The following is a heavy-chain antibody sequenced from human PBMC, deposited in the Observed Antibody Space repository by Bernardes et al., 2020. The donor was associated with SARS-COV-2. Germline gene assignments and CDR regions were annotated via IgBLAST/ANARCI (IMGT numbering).Heavy chain of an antibody. CDR1: GFTFSSYG. Sequence: GGSLRLSCAASGFTFSSYGMHWVRQAPGKGLEWVAVISYDGSNKYYADSVKGRFTISRDNSKNTLYLQMNSLRAEDTAVYYCAKDQDSSGWYSPLLHSQSGWGQGTMVTVSS. V-gene: IGHV3-30*18. D-gene: IGHD6-19*01. CDR3: AKDQDSSGWYSPLLHSQSG. CDR2: ISYDGSNK. J-gene: IGHJ3*01.